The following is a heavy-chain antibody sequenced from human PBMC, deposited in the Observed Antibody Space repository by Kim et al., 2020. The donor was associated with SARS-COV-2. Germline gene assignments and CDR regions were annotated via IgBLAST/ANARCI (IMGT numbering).Heavy chain of an antibody. D-gene: IGHD3-3*01. CDR2: IYYTGST. Sequence: SETLSLTCTVSGGSISSGGYYWTWIRQHPGKGLEWIGYIYYTGSTYYNPSLKSRVTISADTSKNQFSLKLTSVTAAYTAVYYCATQRGRLYDFWSGPGWFDPWGQGNMVTVSS. V-gene: IGHV4-31*03. J-gene: IGHJ5*02. CDR3: ATQRGRLYDFWSGPGWFDP. CDR1: GGSISSGGYY.